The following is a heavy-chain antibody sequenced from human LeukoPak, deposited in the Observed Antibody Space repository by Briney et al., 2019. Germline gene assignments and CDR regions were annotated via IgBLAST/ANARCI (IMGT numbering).Heavy chain of an antibody. CDR1: GGTFSSYA. CDR2: FIPIFGTA. Sequence: SVKVSCKASGGTFSSYAISWVRQAPGQGLEWMGGFIPIFGTANYAQKFQGRVTITADESTSTAYMELSSLRSEDTAVYYCARDRGSSSSPFDYWGQGTLVTVSS. V-gene: IGHV1-69*13. D-gene: IGHD6-6*01. J-gene: IGHJ4*02. CDR3: ARDRGSSSSPFDY.